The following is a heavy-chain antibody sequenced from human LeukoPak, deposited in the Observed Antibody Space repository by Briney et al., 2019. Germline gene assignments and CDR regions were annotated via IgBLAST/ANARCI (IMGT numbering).Heavy chain of an antibody. V-gene: IGHV1-18*04. CDR3: AGDREYSSGWYLVY. J-gene: IGHJ4*02. D-gene: IGHD6-19*01. CDR1: GYTFTSYG. CDR2: ISAYNGNT. Sequence: ASVKVSCKASGYTFTSYGISWVRQAPGQGLEWMGWISAYNGNTNYAQKLQGRVTMTTDTSTSTAYMELRSLRSDDTAVYYCAGDREYSSGWYLVYWGQGTLVTVSS.